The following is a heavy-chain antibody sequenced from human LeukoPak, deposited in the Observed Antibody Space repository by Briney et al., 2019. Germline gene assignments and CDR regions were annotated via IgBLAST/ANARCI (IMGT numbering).Heavy chain of an antibody. D-gene: IGHD5-12*01. V-gene: IGHV4-59*01. J-gene: IGHJ6*03. CDR2: IHYSGST. CDR1: GGSISSYY. CDR3: ARTTEGYAGGPGYSYYYYMDV. Sequence: SETLSLTCTVSGGSISSYYWSWIRQPPGKGLEWIGYIHYSGSTHYNPSLKSRVTISVDTSKNQVSLKLRSVTAADAAVYYCARTTEGYAGGPGYSYYYYMDVWGKGTTVTISS.